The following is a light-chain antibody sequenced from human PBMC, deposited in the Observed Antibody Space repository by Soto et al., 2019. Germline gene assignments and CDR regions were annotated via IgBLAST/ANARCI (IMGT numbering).Light chain of an antibody. CDR3: TSYASGSSHVV. Sequence: QSALTQPASVSGSPGQSITLSCTGTSSDIGGYDYVSWYQRHPGKAPKLIIYDVNNRPSGVSNRFSGSKSGNTASLTISGLQADDEEDYYCTSYASGSSHVVFGGGTKLTVL. V-gene: IGLV2-14*01. CDR2: DVN. CDR1: SSDIGGYDY. J-gene: IGLJ2*01.